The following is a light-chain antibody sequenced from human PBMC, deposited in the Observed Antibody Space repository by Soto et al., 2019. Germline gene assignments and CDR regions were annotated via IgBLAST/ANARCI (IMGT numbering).Light chain of an antibody. J-gene: IGLJ7*01. V-gene: IGLV4-69*01. Sequence: QPVLTQSPSASASLGASVKLTCTLSSGHSRYAIAWHQQQPEKGPRYLMKINSDGSHRKGDGIPDRFSGSSSGAERYLTISSLQPDDEADYYCQTWGAGIPVFGGGTQLTVL. CDR1: SGHSRYA. CDR3: QTWGAGIPV. CDR2: INSDGSH.